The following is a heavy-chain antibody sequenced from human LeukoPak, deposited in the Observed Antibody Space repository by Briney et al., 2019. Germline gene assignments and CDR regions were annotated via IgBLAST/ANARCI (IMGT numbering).Heavy chain of an antibody. V-gene: IGHV1-8*01. D-gene: IGHD2-2*03. CDR3: ARGARYMDIPFDY. J-gene: IGHJ4*02. CDR1: GYTFTSYD. CDR2: MNPNSGNT. Sequence: GASVKVSCKASGYTFTSYDINWVRQATGQGLEWMGWMNPNSGNTGYVQKFQGRVTMTRNTSISTAYMELSSLRSEDTAVYYCARGARYMDIPFDYWGQGTLVTVSS.